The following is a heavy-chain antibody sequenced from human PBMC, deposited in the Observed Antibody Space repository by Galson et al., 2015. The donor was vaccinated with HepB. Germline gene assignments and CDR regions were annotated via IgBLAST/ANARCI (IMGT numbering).Heavy chain of an antibody. Sequence: SLRLSCAASGFTFSSYSMNWVRQAPGKGLEWVSYISSSSSTIYYADSVKGRFTISRDNAKNSLYLQMNSLRDEDTAVYYCARGVQEWLLRPGFDYWGQGTLVTVSS. CDR1: GFTFSSYS. J-gene: IGHJ4*02. CDR3: ARGVQEWLLRPGFDY. D-gene: IGHD3-3*01. CDR2: ISSSSSTI. V-gene: IGHV3-48*02.